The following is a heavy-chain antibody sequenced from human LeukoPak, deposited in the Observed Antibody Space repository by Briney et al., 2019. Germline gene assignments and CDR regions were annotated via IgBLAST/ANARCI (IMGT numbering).Heavy chain of an antibody. J-gene: IGHJ4*02. CDR1: GFTFSSYW. CDR2: IHSDGSST. D-gene: IGHD3-10*01. V-gene: IGHV3-74*01. Sequence: GGSLRLSCAASGFTFSSYWMSWVRQAPGKGLVWVSRIHSDGSSTTYADSVKGRFTISRDNAKDTLYLQMNSLRAEDTAVYYCARDLYGSGSYVLDYWGQGILVTVSS. CDR3: ARDLYGSGSYVLDY.